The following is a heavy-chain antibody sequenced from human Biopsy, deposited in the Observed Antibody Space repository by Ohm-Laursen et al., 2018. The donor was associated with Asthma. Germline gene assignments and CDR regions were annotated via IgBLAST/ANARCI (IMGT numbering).Heavy chain of an antibody. V-gene: IGHV1-69*13. CDR1: GGTFSNFA. D-gene: IGHD6-19*01. Sequence: SVKVSCKAPGGTFSNFAISWVRQAPGQGLEWLGRIMTVFGTTNYAQKFQGRVTITADESTSTAYMEVASLRSEDTAIYYCARCQVGYSSGWSLLLKKIYYSGMDAWGQGTAVTVSS. CDR2: IMTVFGTT. CDR3: ARCQVGYSSGWSLLLKKIYYSGMDA. J-gene: IGHJ6*02.